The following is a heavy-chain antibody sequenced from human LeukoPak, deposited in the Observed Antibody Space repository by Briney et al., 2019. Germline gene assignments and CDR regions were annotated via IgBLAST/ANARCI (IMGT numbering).Heavy chain of an antibody. J-gene: IGHJ4*02. D-gene: IGHD5-24*01. CDR2: IWYDGSHR. Sequence: GGSLRLSCVASGVTFTSHSMHWVCQAPGKGLERVAVIWYDGSHRYYPDSVKGRFTISRDNSKNTLFLQMDSLRVDDTAVYYCVRDNAAADGALDYWGQGSLVTVSS. V-gene: IGHV3-33*01. CDR1: GVTFTSHS. CDR3: VRDNAAADGALDY.